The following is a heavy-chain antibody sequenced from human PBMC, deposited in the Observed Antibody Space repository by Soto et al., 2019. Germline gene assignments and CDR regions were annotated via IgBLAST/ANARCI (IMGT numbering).Heavy chain of an antibody. CDR2: IIPIFGTA. D-gene: IGHD3-3*01. Sequence: SVKVSCKASGGTFSSYAISWVRQAPGQGLEWMGGIIPIFGTANYAQKFQGRVTITADKSTSTAYMELSSLRSEDTAVYYCARDGGVTIFGVVITDYYYYGMDVWGQGTTVTVSS. V-gene: IGHV1-69*06. J-gene: IGHJ6*02. CDR1: GGTFSSYA. CDR3: ARDGGVTIFGVVITDYYYYGMDV.